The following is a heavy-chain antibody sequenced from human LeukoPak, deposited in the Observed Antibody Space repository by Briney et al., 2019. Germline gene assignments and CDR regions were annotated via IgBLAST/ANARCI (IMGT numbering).Heavy chain of an antibody. D-gene: IGHD4-11*01. CDR2: IYSGGST. Sequence: QAGGSLRLSCAASGFTVSSNYMSWVRQAPGKGLEWVSVIYSGGSTYYAYSVKGRFTISRDNSKNTLYLQMNSLRAEGTAVYYCARGGYSTLRTVWGQGNLVTVSS. V-gene: IGHV3-53*01. J-gene: IGHJ4*02. CDR3: ARGGYSTLRTV. CDR1: GFTVSSNY.